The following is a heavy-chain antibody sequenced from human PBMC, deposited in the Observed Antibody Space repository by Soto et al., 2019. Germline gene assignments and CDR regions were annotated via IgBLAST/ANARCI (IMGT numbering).Heavy chain of an antibody. J-gene: IGHJ4*02. Sequence: EVQLVESGGGLVQPGGSLRLSCAASGFTFNSYWMHWVRQAPGKGLVWVSRIDRDGTDTNYADSVKGRLPISRDNAKNTLLLQMNSLTAEDTAVYYCARATTTVTTRPTLGYWGRGTLVTVSS. V-gene: IGHV3-74*01. CDR1: GFTFNSYW. CDR3: ARATTTVTTRPTLGY. CDR2: IDRDGTDT. D-gene: IGHD4-17*01.